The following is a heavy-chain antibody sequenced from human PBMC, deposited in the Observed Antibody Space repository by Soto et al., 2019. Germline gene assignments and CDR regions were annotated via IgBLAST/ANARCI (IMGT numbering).Heavy chain of an antibody. CDR1: GFTFSSYA. CDR3: AREGAYCGGDCYGGWLDP. Sequence: QVQLVESGGGVVQPGRSLRLYCAASGFTFSSYAMHWVRQAPGKGLEWVAVISYDGSNKYYADSVKGRFTISRDNSKNTLYLQMNSLRAEDTAVYYCAREGAYCGGDCYGGWLDPLGQGTLVTVSS. J-gene: IGHJ5*02. CDR2: ISYDGSNK. V-gene: IGHV3-30-3*01. D-gene: IGHD2-21*02.